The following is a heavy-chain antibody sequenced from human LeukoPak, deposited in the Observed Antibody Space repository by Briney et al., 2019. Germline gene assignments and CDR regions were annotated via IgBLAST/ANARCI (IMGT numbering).Heavy chain of an antibody. D-gene: IGHD1-26*01. J-gene: IGHJ6*02. Sequence: GSLRLSCAASGFTFSTSWMTWVRQAPGKGLEWVSFISNGGDTIHYADSVKGRFTISRDNAKNSLHLQMNSLRAEDTAVYYCARDLSGSYSFYYYGLDVWGQGTTVTVSS. CDR3: ARDLSGSYSFYYYGLDV. CDR2: ISNGGDTI. CDR1: GFTFSTSW. V-gene: IGHV3-48*04.